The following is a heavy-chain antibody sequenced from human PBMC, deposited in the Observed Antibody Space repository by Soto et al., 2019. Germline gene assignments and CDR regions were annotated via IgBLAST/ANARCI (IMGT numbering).Heavy chain of an antibody. J-gene: IGHJ5*02. CDR1: GGSFSGYY. Sequence: PSETLSLTCAVYGGSFSGYYWSWIRQPPGKGLEWIGEINHSGSTNYNPSLKSRVTISVDTSKNQFSLKLSSVTAADTAVYYCARGWLAVAGTGWFDPWGQGTLVTVSS. V-gene: IGHV4-34*01. D-gene: IGHD6-19*01. CDR3: ARGWLAVAGTGWFDP. CDR2: INHSGST.